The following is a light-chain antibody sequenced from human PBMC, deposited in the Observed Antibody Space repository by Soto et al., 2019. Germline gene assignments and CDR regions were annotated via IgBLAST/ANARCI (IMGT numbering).Light chain of an antibody. CDR2: DAY. Sequence: VVTQSPVTLSLSPGERATLSCRASQSFRGLLAWYQQKPGQAPRLLIYDAYNRATGIPPRFSGSGSGIDFTLTISSLEPEDSAVYYCQQRHMWPITFGQGTRLEIK. V-gene: IGKV3-11*01. CDR1: QSFRGL. J-gene: IGKJ5*01. CDR3: QQRHMWPIT.